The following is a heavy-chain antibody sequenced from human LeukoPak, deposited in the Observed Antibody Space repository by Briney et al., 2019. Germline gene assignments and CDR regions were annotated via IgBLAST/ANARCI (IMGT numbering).Heavy chain of an antibody. V-gene: IGHV3-48*01. CDR2: ISSSSSTI. Sequence: PGGSLRLSCAVTGLTFSSYSMNWVRQAPGKGLEWVSYISSSSSTIYYADSVKGRFTISRDNAKNSLYLQMNSLGAEDTAVYYCARGLVVTGRYFDYWGQGALVTVSS. J-gene: IGHJ4*02. CDR3: ARGLVVTGRYFDY. D-gene: IGHD2-21*02. CDR1: GLTFSSYS.